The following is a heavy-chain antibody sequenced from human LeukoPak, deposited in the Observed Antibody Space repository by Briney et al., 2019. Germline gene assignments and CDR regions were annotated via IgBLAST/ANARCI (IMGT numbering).Heavy chain of an antibody. CDR3: ARDKGGSGWYEAWFDP. CDR2: INPSGGST. D-gene: IGHD6-19*01. CDR1: GYTFTSYY. Sequence: GASVKVSCKVSGYTFTSYYMHWVRQAPGQGLEWMGIINPSGGSTSYAQKFQGRVTMTRDTSTSTVYMELSSLRSEDTAVYYCARDKGGSGWYEAWFDPWGQGTLVTVSS. J-gene: IGHJ5*02. V-gene: IGHV1-46*01.